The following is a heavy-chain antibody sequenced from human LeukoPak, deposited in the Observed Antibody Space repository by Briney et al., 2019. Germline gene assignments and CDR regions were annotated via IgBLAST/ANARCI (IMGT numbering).Heavy chain of an antibody. Sequence: ATVKISCKVSGYIFTDYYMHWVQEAPGKGLGWVGLVDPEDGETIYAEKFQGRVTITADTSTDTAYMELSSLRSEDTAVYYCETPSSGWFDCWGQGTLVTVSS. CDR1: GYIFTDYY. CDR3: ETPSSGWFDC. J-gene: IGHJ4*02. V-gene: IGHV1-69-2*01. CDR2: VDPEDGET. D-gene: IGHD6-19*01.